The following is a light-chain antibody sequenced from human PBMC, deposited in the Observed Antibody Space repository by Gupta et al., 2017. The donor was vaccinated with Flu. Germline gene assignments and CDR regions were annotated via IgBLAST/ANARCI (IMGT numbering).Light chain of an antibody. V-gene: IGKV2-28*01. CDR2: LRS. CDR3: RQSLERPPT. Sequence: EILINHSPVSLPVTPGEPACSSWRSSQSRLHSNGYKYVDWYLQKPGQAPRLLMYLRSNRACGVPDRFSGSGSGTDFTLKISRGEADDVGIYYCRQSLERPPTFGQGTKVEFK. J-gene: IGKJ1*01. CDR1: QSRLHSNGYKY.